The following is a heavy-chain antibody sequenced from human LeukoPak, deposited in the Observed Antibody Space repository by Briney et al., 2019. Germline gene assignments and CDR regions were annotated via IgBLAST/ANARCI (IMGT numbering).Heavy chain of an antibody. CDR2: INPTSGNT. D-gene: IGHD2-2*02. CDR1: GYTFTNYD. Sequence: ASVKVSCKASGYTFTNYDINWVRQATGKGLEWMGGINPTSGNTGYAQKFQGRVTMTRNTSISTAYMVLSSLRSEDMAVDYCARGAPAVIGYWGQGTLVTVSS. CDR3: ARGAPAVIGY. V-gene: IGHV1-8*01. J-gene: IGHJ4*02.